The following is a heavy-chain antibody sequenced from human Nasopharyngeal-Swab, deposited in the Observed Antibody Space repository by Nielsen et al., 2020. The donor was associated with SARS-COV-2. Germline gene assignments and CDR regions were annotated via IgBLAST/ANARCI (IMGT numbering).Heavy chain of an antibody. Sequence: VRQAPGKGLEWVAVISYDGSNKYYADSVKGRFTISRDNSKNTLYLQMNSLRAEDTAVYCCARAEGYSYGPLIYYYYMDVWGKGTTVTVSS. CDR2: ISYDGSNK. V-gene: IGHV3-30-3*01. D-gene: IGHD5-18*01. CDR3: ARAEGYSYGPLIYYYYMDV. J-gene: IGHJ6*03.